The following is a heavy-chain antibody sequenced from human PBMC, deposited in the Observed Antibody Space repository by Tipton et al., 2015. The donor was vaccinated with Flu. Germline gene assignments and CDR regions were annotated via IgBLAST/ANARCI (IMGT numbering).Heavy chain of an antibody. CDR2: IYPAGGGI. CDR1: GYTFTSYN. D-gene: IGHD1-1*01. Sequence: QLVQSGPEVEKPGASVKVSCKASGYTFTSYNMHWVRQAPGQGLEWMGIIYPAGGGISYAQKFQGRVIMTRDKSTGTVHMELSSLRSDDTAMYYCARDKGGGTYTFDVWGQGTMVTVSS. V-gene: IGHV1-46*01. J-gene: IGHJ3*01. CDR3: ARDKGGGTYTFDV.